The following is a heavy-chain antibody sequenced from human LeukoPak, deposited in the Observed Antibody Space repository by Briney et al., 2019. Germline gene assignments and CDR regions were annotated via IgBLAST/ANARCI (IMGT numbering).Heavy chain of an antibody. D-gene: IGHD6-25*01. CDR3: ARQLPTAAADTRGYFDY. Sequence: PSETLSLTCTVSVGSLSIISSSTYYWGWIRQAPGTGLEWIGSLYYGENSHYNPSLKSRATLSVDTSNNQFSLKLTSVTAADAAVYFCARQLPTAAADTRGYFDYWGQGTVVTVSS. CDR2: LYYGENS. J-gene: IGHJ4*02. CDR1: VGSLSIISSSTYY. V-gene: IGHV4-39*01.